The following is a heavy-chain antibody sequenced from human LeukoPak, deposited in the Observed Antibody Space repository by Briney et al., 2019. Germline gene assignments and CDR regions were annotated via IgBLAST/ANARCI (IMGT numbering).Heavy chain of an antibody. CDR2: INPNSGGT. CDR1: GYTFTGYY. D-gene: IGHD2-2*01. J-gene: IGHJ5*02. Sequence: ASVKVSCKASGYTFTGYYMHWVRQAPGPGLEWMGWINPNSGGTNYAQTFQGRVTMTRDTSIGTAYMELSRLRSDDRAVYYCASRDCSSTSYPLDPWGQGTLVTVSS. CDR3: ASRDCSSTSYPLDP. V-gene: IGHV1-2*02.